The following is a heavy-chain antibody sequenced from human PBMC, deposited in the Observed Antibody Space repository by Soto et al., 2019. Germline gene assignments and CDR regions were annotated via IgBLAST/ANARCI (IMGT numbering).Heavy chain of an antibody. CDR2: INHSGRT. J-gene: IGHJ6*02. V-gene: IGHV4-34*01. D-gene: IGHD4-17*01. Sequence: QVQLQQWGAGLLKPSETLSLTCAVYGGSFSGYYWNWIRQPPGKGREWIGEINHSGRTNYNPSLKSRVTVSVDTSKNQFSLKLSSVTAADTAVYYCARLKTNYGMDVWGQGTTVTVSS. CDR1: GGSFSGYY. CDR3: ARLKTNYGMDV.